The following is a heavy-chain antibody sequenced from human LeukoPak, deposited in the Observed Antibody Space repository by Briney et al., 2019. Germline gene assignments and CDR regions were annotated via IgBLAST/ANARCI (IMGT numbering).Heavy chain of an antibody. CDR3: ARGREVVPAAIPLPQNPQNGYYYMDV. CDR1: GYTFTSYD. V-gene: IGHV1-8*03. CDR2: MNPNSGNT. J-gene: IGHJ6*03. Sequence: ASVKVSCKASGYTFTSYDINWVRQATGQGLEWMGWMNPNSGNTGYAQKFQGRVTITRNTSISTAYMELSSLRSEDTAVYYCARGREVVPAAIPLPQNPQNGYYYMDVWGKGTTVTVSS. D-gene: IGHD2-2*02.